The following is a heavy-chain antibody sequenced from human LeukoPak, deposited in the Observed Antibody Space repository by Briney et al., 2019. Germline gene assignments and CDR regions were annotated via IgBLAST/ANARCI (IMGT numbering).Heavy chain of an antibody. CDR2: ISSSSSTI. CDR1: GFTFSSYS. CDR3: ARDHSSSSRITIFGVVIAPHDY. Sequence: GGSLRLSCAASGFTFSSYSMNWVRQAPGKGLEWVSYISSSSSTIYYADSVKGRFTISRDNAKNSLYLQMNSLRAEDTAVYYCARDHSSSSRITIFGVVIAPHDYWGQGTLVTVST. J-gene: IGHJ4*02. V-gene: IGHV3-48*01. D-gene: IGHD3-3*01.